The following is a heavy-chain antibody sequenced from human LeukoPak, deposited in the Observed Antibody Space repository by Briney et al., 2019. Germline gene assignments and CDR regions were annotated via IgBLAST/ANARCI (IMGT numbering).Heavy chain of an antibody. V-gene: IGHV1-3*03. CDR1: GYTFTSYA. D-gene: IGHD3-3*01. CDR3: ARGYDFWSGYYLGYFDY. Sequence: ASVKVSCKASGYTFTSYAMHWVRQAPGQRLEWMGWINAGNGNTKYSQEFQGRVTITRGTSASTAYMELSSLRSEDMAVYYCARGYDFWSGYYLGYFDYWGQGTLVTVSS. J-gene: IGHJ4*02. CDR2: INAGNGNT.